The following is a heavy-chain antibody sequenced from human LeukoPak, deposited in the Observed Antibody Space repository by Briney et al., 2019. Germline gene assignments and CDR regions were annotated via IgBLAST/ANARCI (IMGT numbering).Heavy chain of an antibody. V-gene: IGHV4-30-4*08. CDR3: GRDGIAARGVFDY. Sequence: PSETLSLTCTVSGGSISSGDYYWSWIRQPPGKGLEWIGYIYYSGSTYYNPSLKSRVTISVDRSKNQFSLKLSSVTAADTAVYYCGRDGIAARGVFDYWGQETLVTVSS. J-gene: IGHJ4*02. D-gene: IGHD6-6*01. CDR2: IYYSGST. CDR1: GGSISSGDYY.